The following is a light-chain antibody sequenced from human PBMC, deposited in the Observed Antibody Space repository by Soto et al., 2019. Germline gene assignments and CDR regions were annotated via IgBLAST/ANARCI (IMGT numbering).Light chain of an antibody. CDR1: SSNIGNNF. CDR2: RNV. Sequence: QSVLTQPPSASGTPGQRVTISCSGSSSNIGNNFAYWYQQLPGTAPKLLIYRNVQRPSGVPDRFSGSKSGSSASLAISGLRSEHEADYYCAAWDDGLSGVVFGGGTKLTVL. V-gene: IGLV1-47*01. J-gene: IGLJ2*01. CDR3: AAWDDGLSGVV.